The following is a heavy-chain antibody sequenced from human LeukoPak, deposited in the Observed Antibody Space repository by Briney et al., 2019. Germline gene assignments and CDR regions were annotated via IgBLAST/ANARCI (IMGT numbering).Heavy chain of an antibody. Sequence: PSETLSLTCTVSGGSISSYYWSWIRQPPGKGLEWIGYIYYSGSTNYNPSLKSRVTISVDTSKNQFSLKLSSVTAADTAVYYCARLSDYYDSSGYHYWYFDLWGRGTLVTVSS. CDR1: GGSISSYY. V-gene: IGHV4-59*08. D-gene: IGHD3-22*01. CDR2: IYYSGST. CDR3: ARLSDYYDSSGYHYWYFDL. J-gene: IGHJ2*01.